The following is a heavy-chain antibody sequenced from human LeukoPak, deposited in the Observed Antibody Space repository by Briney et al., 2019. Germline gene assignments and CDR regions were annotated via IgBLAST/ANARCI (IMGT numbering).Heavy chain of an antibody. D-gene: IGHD5-12*01. CDR1: GYTFTGYY. V-gene: IGHV1-2*02. CDR3: ARDAESGYDDYYMDV. Sequence: ASVKVSCKASGYTFTGYYMHWVRQAPGQGLEWMGWINPNSGGTNYAQKFQGRVTMTRDTSISTAYMELSRLRSDDTAVYYCARDAESGYDDYYMDVWGKGTTVTVSS. J-gene: IGHJ6*03. CDR2: INPNSGGT.